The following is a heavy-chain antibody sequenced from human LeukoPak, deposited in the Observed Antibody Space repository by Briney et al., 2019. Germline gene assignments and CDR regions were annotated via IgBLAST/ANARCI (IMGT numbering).Heavy chain of an antibody. J-gene: IGHJ4*02. CDR1: GGSISSSSYY. CDR2: IYYSGST. V-gene: IGHV4-39*07. CDR3: ARESRRGYGDCYFDY. Sequence: KPSETLSLTCTVSGGSISSSSYYWGWIRQPPGKGLEWIGSIYYSGSTYYNPSLKSRVTISVDTSKNQFSLKLSSVTAADTAVYYCARESRRGYGDCYFDYWGQGTLVTVSS. D-gene: IGHD4-17*01.